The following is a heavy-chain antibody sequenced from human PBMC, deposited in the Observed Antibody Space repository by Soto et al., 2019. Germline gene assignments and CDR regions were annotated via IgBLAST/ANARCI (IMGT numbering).Heavy chain of an antibody. D-gene: IGHD6-19*01. CDR1: CGSISSGVYY. V-gene: IGHV4-31*03. CDR2: IYYSVST. Sequence: PSETLSLTCTVSCGSISSGVYYCSWIRQDPGKGLELIGYIYYSVSTYYNPSLKSRLNISLRTSKNQFSLQLESVTAADTAIYFCARGSSFAPWGQGTLVTLSS. J-gene: IGHJ5*02. CDR3: ARGSSFAP.